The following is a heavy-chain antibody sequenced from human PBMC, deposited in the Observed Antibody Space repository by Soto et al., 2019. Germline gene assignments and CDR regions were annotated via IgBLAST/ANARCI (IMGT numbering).Heavy chain of an antibody. CDR1: GASINSGSYY. Sequence: QVQLQESGPGLVKPSQTLSLTCTVSGASINSGSYYWNWIRHHPGKGLEWIGYISYSGSTYYNPSLESQVTISVDTSKNQFSLKLSSVTAADTAVYYCARRSSDYYLNAFDIWGQGTMVTVSS. J-gene: IGHJ3*02. V-gene: IGHV4-31*01. CDR2: ISYSGST. D-gene: IGHD3-22*01. CDR3: ARRSSDYYLNAFDI.